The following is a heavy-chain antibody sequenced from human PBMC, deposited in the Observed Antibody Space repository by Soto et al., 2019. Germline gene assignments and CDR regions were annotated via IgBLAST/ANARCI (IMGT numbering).Heavy chain of an antibody. V-gene: IGHV3-23*01. J-gene: IGHJ6*02. Sequence: EVQLLESGGGLVQPGGSLRLSCAASGLTFSIYGMSWVRQAPGKGLEWVSALDGSGDATYYADSVKGRFTISRDNSKNTLFLQMNSRRAEDAAIYYCAKDSPVLTVWGQGTTVTVS. CDR3: AKDSPVLTV. D-gene: IGHD2-8*02. CDR2: LDGSGDAT. CDR1: GLTFSIYG.